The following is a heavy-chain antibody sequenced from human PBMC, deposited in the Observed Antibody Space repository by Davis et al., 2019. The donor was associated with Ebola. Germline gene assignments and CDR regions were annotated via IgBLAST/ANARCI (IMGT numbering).Heavy chain of an antibody. J-gene: IGHJ3*01. Sequence: ASVKVSCKASGYTFTGYYMYWVRQASGQGLEWMGWINPNSGGSSYAQKFQGRVTITRDTSISTAYMDLSRLTSDDTAVYFCARESDAVGASTTDDAFDVWGQGTMFTVSS. CDR1: GYTFTGYY. CDR2: INPNSGGS. D-gene: IGHD1-26*01. V-gene: IGHV1-2*02. CDR3: ARESDAVGASTTDDAFDV.